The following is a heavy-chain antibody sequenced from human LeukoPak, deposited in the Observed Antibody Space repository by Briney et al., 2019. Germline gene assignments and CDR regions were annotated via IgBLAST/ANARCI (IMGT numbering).Heavy chain of an antibody. CDR3: AKVHVTYKYDSSGYGFQDY. D-gene: IGHD3-22*01. J-gene: IGHJ4*02. V-gene: IGHV3-30*18. CDR2: ISYDGSTT. Sequence: GGSLRLSCAASGFTFNHYGMHWVRQAPGKGLEWVAVISYDGSTTYYTDSVKGRFTISRDNSKNTLFLQMNSLRAEDTAVYYCAKVHVTYKYDSSGYGFQDYWGQGTLVTVSS. CDR1: GFTFNHYG.